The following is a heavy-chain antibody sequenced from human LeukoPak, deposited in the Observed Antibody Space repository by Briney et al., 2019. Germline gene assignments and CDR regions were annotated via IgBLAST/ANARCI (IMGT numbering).Heavy chain of an antibody. CDR3: AREASGYDILTGYYRLNSLFDY. J-gene: IGHJ4*02. Sequence: GASVKVSCKASGYTFTSYYMHWVRQAPGQGLEWMGIINPSGGSTSYAQKFQGRVTMTRDTSTSTVYMELSSLRSEDTAVYYCAREASGYDILTGYYRLNSLFDYWGQGTLVTVPS. D-gene: IGHD3-9*01. CDR2: INPSGGST. V-gene: IGHV1-46*01. CDR1: GYTFTSYY.